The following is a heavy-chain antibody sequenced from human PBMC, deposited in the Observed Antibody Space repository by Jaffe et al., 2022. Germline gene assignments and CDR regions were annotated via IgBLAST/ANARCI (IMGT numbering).Heavy chain of an antibody. J-gene: IGHJ5*02. CDR1: GFTFSNYG. CDR2: ISYDGSNK. V-gene: IGHV3-30*18. D-gene: IGHD2-15*01. CDR3: AKSSGGGWHYNWFDP. Sequence: QVQLVESGGGVVQPGRSLRLSCAASGFTFSNYGMHWVRQAPGKGLEWVTVISYDGSNKYYADSVKGRFTISRDNSKNTLYLQMNSLRAEDTAVYYCAKSSGGGWHYNWFDPWGQGTLVTVSS.